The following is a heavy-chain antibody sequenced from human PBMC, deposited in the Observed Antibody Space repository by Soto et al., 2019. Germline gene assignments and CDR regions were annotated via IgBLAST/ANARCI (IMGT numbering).Heavy chain of an antibody. Sequence: SETLSLTCSVSGGSIGSVYYYLILIRQPPLNGLDWIGNIYYSWNTYYNPSLKSRLIISIDTSKNQFSLKVGSVTAADTAVYYCARSDDVLLWFGESLNWFDPWGQGTLVTVSS. D-gene: IGHD3-10*01. J-gene: IGHJ5*02. CDR3: ARSDDVLLWFGESLNWFDP. CDR1: GGSIGSVYYY. V-gene: IGHV4-30-4*01. CDR2: IYYSWNT.